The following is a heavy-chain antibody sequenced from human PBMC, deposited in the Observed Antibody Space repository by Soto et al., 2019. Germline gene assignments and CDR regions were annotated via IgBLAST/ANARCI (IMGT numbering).Heavy chain of an antibody. CDR3: ARANDSSGYYPPRAFDI. J-gene: IGHJ3*02. CDR1: GGSISSGGYY. Sequence: PSETLSLTCTVSGGSISSGGYYWSWIRQHPGKGLEWIGYIYYSGSTNYNPSLKSRVTISVDTSKNQFSLKLSSVTAADTAVYYCARANDSSGYYPPRAFDIWGQGTMVTVSS. CDR2: IYYSGST. D-gene: IGHD3-22*01. V-gene: IGHV4-61*08.